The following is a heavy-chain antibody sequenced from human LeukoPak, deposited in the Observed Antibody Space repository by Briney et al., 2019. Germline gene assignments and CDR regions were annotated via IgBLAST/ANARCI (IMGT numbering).Heavy chain of an antibody. V-gene: IGHV4-59*01. Sequence: SEILSLTCTVSGGSITSSYWSWIRQPPGKGLEWIGYIYYSGSTYYSPSLRSRVTMSVDTSKNEFSLKMSSMTPADTAVYYCARGGSSSPLDDWGQGTLVTVSS. CDR2: IYYSGST. CDR1: GGSITSSY. J-gene: IGHJ4*02. CDR3: ARGGSSSPLDD. D-gene: IGHD6-6*01.